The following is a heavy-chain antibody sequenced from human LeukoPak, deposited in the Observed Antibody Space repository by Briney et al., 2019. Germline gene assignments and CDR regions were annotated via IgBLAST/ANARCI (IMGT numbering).Heavy chain of an antibody. V-gene: IGHV1-2*04. CDR3: ARDPGITGTEDTFDY. CDR1: GYTFTGYY. CDR2: INPNSGGT. Sequence: ASVKVSCKASGYTFTGYYMHWVRQAPGQGLEWMGWINPNSGGTNYAQKFQGWVTMTRDTSISTAYMELSRLRSDDTAVYYCARDPGITGTEDTFDYWGQGTLVTVSS. J-gene: IGHJ4*02. D-gene: IGHD1-20*01.